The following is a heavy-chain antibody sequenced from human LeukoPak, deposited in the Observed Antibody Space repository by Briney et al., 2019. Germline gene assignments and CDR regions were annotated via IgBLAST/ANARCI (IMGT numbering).Heavy chain of an antibody. Sequence: PGGSLRLSCAASGFIVSSDYMSWVRQAPGRGLEWVAVIWFDGSKRYYADSVQGRFTISRDNTKSTASLQMNSLRVEDTAVYYCAKWGNRALDYWGQGTLVTVSS. D-gene: IGHD7-27*01. CDR2: IWFDGSKR. J-gene: IGHJ4*02. CDR3: AKWGNRALDY. V-gene: IGHV3-33*06. CDR1: GFIVSSDY.